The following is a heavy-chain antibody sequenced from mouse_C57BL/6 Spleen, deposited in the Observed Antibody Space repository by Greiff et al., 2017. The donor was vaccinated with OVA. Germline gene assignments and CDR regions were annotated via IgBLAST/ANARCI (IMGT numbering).Heavy chain of an antibody. Sequence: QVQLKESGPELVKPGASVKISCKASGYAFSSSWMNWVKQRPGKGLEWIGRIYPGDGDTNYNGKFKGKATLTADKSSSTAYMQLSSLTSEDSAVYFCAREPTGDWYFDVWGTGTTVTVSS. D-gene: IGHD2-10*01. V-gene: IGHV1-82*01. CDR2: IYPGDGDT. CDR3: AREPTGDWYFDV. J-gene: IGHJ1*03. CDR1: GYAFSSSW.